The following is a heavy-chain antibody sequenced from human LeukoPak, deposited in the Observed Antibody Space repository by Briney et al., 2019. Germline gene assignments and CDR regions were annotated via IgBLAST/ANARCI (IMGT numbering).Heavy chain of an antibody. CDR2: VYYGGNT. CDR3: ARQRADYFYHYLDV. V-gene: IGHV4-39*01. Sequence: WVRQAPGKGLEWIGNVYYGGNTFYNSSLESRVTISVDMSKNQFSLKLSSLTAADTAVYYCARQRADYFYHYLDVWGKGTSVTVSS. J-gene: IGHJ6*03.